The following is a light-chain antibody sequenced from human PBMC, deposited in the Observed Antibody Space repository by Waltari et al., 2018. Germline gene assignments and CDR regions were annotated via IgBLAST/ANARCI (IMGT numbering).Light chain of an antibody. CDR2: DVA. CDR3: SSYTSVNTR. CDR1: SSDVEGFYF. J-gene: IGLJ2*01. V-gene: IGLV2-14*03. Sequence: QSALTQPASMSGSPGQSITISCTGTSSDVEGFYFVSWYQQYPGKAPKLIIYDVANRPSGVSHRFSGSRSDNTASLTISGLQAEDEADYYCSSYTSVNTRFGGGTKLTVL.